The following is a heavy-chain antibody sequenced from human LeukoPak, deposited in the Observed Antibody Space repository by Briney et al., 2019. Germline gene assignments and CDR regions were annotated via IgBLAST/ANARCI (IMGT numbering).Heavy chain of an antibody. CDR2: IRYDGSNE. V-gene: IGHV3-30*02. D-gene: IGHD5-12*01. CDR1: GFTFSSNG. CDR3: AKTGYSGSAYGTWYFDY. J-gene: IGHJ4*02. Sequence: GGSLRLSCATSGFTFSSNGLHWVRQAPGKGLEWVAFIRYDGSNEYYADSVKGRFTISRDNSKNTLYLQMNSLRTEDTDVYYCAKTGYSGSAYGTWYFDYWGQGTLVTVSS.